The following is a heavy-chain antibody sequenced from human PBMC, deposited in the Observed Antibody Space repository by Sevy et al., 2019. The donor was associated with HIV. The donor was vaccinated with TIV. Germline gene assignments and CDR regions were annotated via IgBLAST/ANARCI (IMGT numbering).Heavy chain of an antibody. Sequence: GGSLRLSCAASGFTFSSYWKHWVRQAPGKGLVWVSRINSDGSSTSYADSVKGRFTISRDNAKNTLYLQMNSLRAEDTAVYYCARDGNVVVPAAIREEPTYYYYYMDVWGKGTTVTVSS. J-gene: IGHJ6*03. V-gene: IGHV3-74*01. CDR2: INSDGSST. D-gene: IGHD2-2*02. CDR1: GFTFSSYW. CDR3: ARDGNVVVPAAIREEPTYYYYYMDV.